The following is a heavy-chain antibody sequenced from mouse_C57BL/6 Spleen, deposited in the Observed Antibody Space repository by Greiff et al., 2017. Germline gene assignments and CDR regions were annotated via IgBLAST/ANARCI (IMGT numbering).Heavy chain of an antibody. V-gene: IGHV5-4*01. Sequence: EVKVEESGGGLVKPGGSLKLSCAASGFTFSSYAMSWVRQTPEKRLEWVGTISDGGSYTYYPDNVKGRFTISRDNAKNNLYLQMSHLKSEDTAVYYCARDDDGYSLFAYWGQGTLVTVSA. D-gene: IGHD2-3*01. J-gene: IGHJ3*01. CDR2: ISDGGSYT. CDR1: GFTFSSYA. CDR3: ARDDDGYSLFAY.